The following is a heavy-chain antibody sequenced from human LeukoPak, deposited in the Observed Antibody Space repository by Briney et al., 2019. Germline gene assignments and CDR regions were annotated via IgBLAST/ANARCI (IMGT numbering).Heavy chain of an antibody. CDR2: IYYSGST. J-gene: IGHJ5*02. CDR1: GVSISSSSYY. D-gene: IGHD3-10*01. Sequence: SETLSLTCTVSGVSISSSSYYWGWIRQPPGKGLEWIGSIYYSGSTYYNPSLKSRVTISVDTSKNQFSLKLSSVTAADTAVYYCARSMVRGYFSAPWGQGTLVTVSS. CDR3: ARSMVRGYFSAP. V-gene: IGHV4-39*01.